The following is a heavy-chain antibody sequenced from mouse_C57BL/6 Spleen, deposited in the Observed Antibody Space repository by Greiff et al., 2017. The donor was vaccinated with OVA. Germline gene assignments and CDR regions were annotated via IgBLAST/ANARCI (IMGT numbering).Heavy chain of an antibody. CDR2: ISSGGSYT. V-gene: IGHV5-6*02. D-gene: IGHD2-4*01. J-gene: IGHJ2*01. CDR1: GFTFSSYG. Sequence: LVESGGDLVKPGGSLKLSCAASGFTFSSYGMSWVRQTPDKRLEWVATISSGGSYTYYPDSVKGRFTISRDNAKNTLYLQMSSLKSEDTAMYYCARRRDYDGFDYWGQGTTLTVSS. CDR3: ARRRDYDGFDY.